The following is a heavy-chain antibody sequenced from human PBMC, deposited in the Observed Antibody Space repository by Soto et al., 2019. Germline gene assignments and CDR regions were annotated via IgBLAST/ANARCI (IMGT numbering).Heavy chain of an antibody. D-gene: IGHD3-10*01. Sequence: QVQLVQSGAEVKKPGASVKVSCKASGYTFTSYGISWVRQAPGQGLEWMGWIIAYNGNTNYAQKLQCRVTMTTDTSTSTAYMELRSLRSDDTAVYYYPSEYGSGRRFDYWGQGTLVNVSS. CDR2: IIAYNGNT. CDR3: PSEYGSGRRFDY. J-gene: IGHJ4*02. V-gene: IGHV1-18*01. CDR1: GYTFTSYG.